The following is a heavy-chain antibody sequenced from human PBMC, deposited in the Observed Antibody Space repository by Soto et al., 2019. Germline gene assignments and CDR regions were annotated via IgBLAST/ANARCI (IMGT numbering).Heavy chain of an antibody. J-gene: IGHJ6*03. Sequence: SETLSLTCTVSGGSISSYYWSWIRQPPGKGLEWIGYIYYSGSTNYNPSLKSRVTISVDTSKNQFSLKLSSVTAADTAVYYCARARTSYYYYYMDVWGKGTTVTVSS. V-gene: IGHV4-59*01. CDR1: GGSISSYY. CDR2: IYYSGST. CDR3: ARARTSYYYYYMDV.